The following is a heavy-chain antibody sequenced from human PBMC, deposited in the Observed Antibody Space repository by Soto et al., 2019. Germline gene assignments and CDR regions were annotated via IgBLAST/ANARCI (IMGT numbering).Heavy chain of an antibody. D-gene: IGHD3-22*01. V-gene: IGHV3-74*01. J-gene: IGHJ4*02. CDR1: GFTFSSYW. CDR3: ARAPYDSSGYYSDY. Sequence: EVQLVESGGGLVQPGGSLSLSCAASGFTFSSYWMHWVRQAPGKGLVWVSRINSDGSSTSYADSVKGRFTISRDNAKNTLYLQMNSLRAEDTAVYYCARAPYDSSGYYSDYWGQGTLVTVSS. CDR2: INSDGSST.